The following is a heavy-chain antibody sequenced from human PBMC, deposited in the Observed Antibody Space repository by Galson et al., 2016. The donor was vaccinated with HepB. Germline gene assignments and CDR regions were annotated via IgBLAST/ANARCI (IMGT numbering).Heavy chain of an antibody. J-gene: IGHJ4*02. CDR2: IDPSGSYT. Sequence: QSGAEVKKPGESLRISCKTSGYSFTSYWISWVRQMPGNGLEWMGRIDPSGSYTKYSPSFRGHVTISVDKSTSTAYLEFTSLKSSDNAMYYCARHCSGGSCYHPDYWGQGTQVTVSS. CDR1: GYSFTSYW. D-gene: IGHD2-15*01. CDR3: ARHCSGGSCYHPDY. V-gene: IGHV5-10-1*01.